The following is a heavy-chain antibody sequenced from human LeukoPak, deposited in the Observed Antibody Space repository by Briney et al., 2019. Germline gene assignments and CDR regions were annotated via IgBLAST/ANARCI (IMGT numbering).Heavy chain of an antibody. D-gene: IGHD6-19*01. CDR3: AKRSAESSGYFDY. V-gene: IGHV3-23*01. Sequence: RGSLRLSCAASGFTFIKYAMTWVRQAPGKGLEWVSAITGSGAFTDYADSVQGRFTISRDNSKNTLYLQMNSLRAEDTAVYYCAKRSAESSGYFDYWGQGTLVTVSS. J-gene: IGHJ4*02. CDR2: ITGSGAFT. CDR1: GFTFIKYA.